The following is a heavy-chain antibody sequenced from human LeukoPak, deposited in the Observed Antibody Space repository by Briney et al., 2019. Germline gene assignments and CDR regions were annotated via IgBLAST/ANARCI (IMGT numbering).Heavy chain of an antibody. V-gene: IGHV1-24*01. D-gene: IGHD3-3*01. CDR3: ATSSLSLNDFWSGYLGY. CDR1: GYTFTSYY. Sequence: ASVKVSCKASGYTFTSYYMHWVRQAPGKGLEWMGGFDPEDGETIYAQKFQGRVTMTEDTSTDTAYMELSSLRSEDTAVYYCATSSLSLNDFWSGYLGYWGQGTLATVSS. J-gene: IGHJ4*02. CDR2: FDPEDGET.